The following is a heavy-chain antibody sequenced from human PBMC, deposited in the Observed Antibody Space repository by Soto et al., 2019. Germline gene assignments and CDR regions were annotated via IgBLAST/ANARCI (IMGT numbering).Heavy chain of an antibody. CDR2: ISGYNGDR. Sequence: QVQLVQSGAEVEKPGASVKVSCKASGYTFTSYGISWVRQAPGQGLEWMGWISGYNGDRNYAQKLRGRVTMTKDTSTSTDYMELRSLRADDTAVYYCARDPEGVAEPFDYWGQGTLVTVSS. CDR1: GYTFTSYG. D-gene: IGHD2-15*01. V-gene: IGHV1-18*01. J-gene: IGHJ4*02. CDR3: ARDPEGVAEPFDY.